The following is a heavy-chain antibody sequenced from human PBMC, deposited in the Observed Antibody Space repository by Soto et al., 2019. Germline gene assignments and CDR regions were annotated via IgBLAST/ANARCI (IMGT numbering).Heavy chain of an antibody. CDR3: ARAGLEPANAFDV. CDR1: LFIFSSYT. Sequence: PGVSLRLSCTASLFIFSSYTINWVRQAPGKGLEWVSSISGSGSYIYIAGSMKGRITISRDNAQNSVHLQMNSLRVEDTAVYYCARAGLEPANAFDVWGQGTKVTVSS. CDR2: ISGSGSYI. D-gene: IGHD2-2*01. J-gene: IGHJ3*01. V-gene: IGHV3-21*06.